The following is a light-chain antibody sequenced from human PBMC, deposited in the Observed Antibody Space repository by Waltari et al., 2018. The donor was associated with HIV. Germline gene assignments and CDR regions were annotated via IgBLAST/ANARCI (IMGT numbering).Light chain of an antibody. Sequence: QSALTQPASVSGSAGQSINLSCTGTSSDVGSYNLLSWYQQHPGKAPKPTIYEVSKRPSGVSNRFSGSKSGNTASLTISGLQAEDEADYYCCSYAGSSTSVFGGGTKLTVL. CDR1: SSDVGSYNL. V-gene: IGLV2-23*02. CDR2: EVS. CDR3: CSYAGSSTSV. J-gene: IGLJ2*01.